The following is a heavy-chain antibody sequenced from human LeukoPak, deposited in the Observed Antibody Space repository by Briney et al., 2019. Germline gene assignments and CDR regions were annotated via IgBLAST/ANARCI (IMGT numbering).Heavy chain of an antibody. CDR1: GGSISSGSYY. D-gene: IGHD3-3*01. CDR2: IYTSGST. CDR3: ARPYYDFWSGYYDYFDY. Sequence: PSETLSLTCTVSGGSISSGSYYWSWIRQPAGKGLEWIGRIYTSGSTNYNPSLKSRVTISVDTSKNQFSLKLSSVTAADTAVYYCARPYYDFWSGYYDYFDYWGQGTLVTVSS. J-gene: IGHJ4*02. V-gene: IGHV4-61*02.